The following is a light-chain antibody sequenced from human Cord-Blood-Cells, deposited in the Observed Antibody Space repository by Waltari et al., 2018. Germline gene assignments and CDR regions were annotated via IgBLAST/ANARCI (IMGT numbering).Light chain of an antibody. J-gene: IGKJ2*01. Sequence: DIVMTQYPDSLAVSLGERATINCKSSQGVLYSSNNKNYLAWYQQKPGQPPKLLIDWASTRESGVPDRFSGSGSGTDFTLTISSLQAEDVAVYYCQQYYSTPYTFGQGTKLEIK. V-gene: IGKV4-1*01. CDR3: QQYYSTPYT. CDR1: QGVLYSSNNKNY. CDR2: WAS.